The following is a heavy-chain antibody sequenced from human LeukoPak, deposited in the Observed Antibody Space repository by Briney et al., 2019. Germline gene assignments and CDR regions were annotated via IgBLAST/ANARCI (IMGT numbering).Heavy chain of an antibody. Sequence: ASVKVSCKVSGYRLNELSIHWVRQGPGKGLEWMGGFDPEEGKTIYAQKLQGRVSMTEDTSTDTAFMELRSLRSEDTAVYYCARDAGKFSSSSDLYYMDVWGKGTTVTVSS. V-gene: IGHV1-24*01. CDR3: ARDAGKFSSSSDLYYMDV. D-gene: IGHD6-6*01. CDR2: FDPEEGKT. J-gene: IGHJ6*03. CDR1: GYRLNELS.